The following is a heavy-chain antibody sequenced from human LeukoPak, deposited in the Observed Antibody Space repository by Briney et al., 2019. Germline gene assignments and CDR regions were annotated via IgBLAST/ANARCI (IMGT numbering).Heavy chain of an antibody. V-gene: IGHV1-8*03. CDR3: ARGPPSLWFGEWSMYYYYMDV. CDR1: GYTFTSYD. D-gene: IGHD3-10*01. CDR2: MNPNSGNT. Sequence: ASVKVSCKASGYTFTSYDINWVRQATGQGLEWMGWMNPNSGNTGYALKFQGRVTITRNTSISTAYMELSSLRSEDTAVYYCARGPPSLWFGEWSMYYYYMDVWGKGTTVTVSS. J-gene: IGHJ6*03.